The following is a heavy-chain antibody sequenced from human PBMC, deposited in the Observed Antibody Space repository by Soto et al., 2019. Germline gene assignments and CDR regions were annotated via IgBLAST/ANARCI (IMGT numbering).Heavy chain of an antibody. D-gene: IGHD2-8*02. CDR1: GGSFSGYY. CDR2: INHSGST. V-gene: IGHV4-34*01. Sequence: QVQLQQWGAGLLKPSETLSLTCAVYGGSFSGYYWTWIRQPPGTGLEWIGEINHSGSTNYNPSLKSRVTITVGPSKNQFSRKLTSVTAADTAVYYCARDKITGLFDYWGQGTLVTVSS. CDR3: ARDKITGLFDY. J-gene: IGHJ4*02.